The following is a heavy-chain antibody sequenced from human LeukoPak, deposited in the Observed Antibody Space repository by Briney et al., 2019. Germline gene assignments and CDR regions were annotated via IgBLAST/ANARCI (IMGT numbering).Heavy chain of an antibody. D-gene: IGHD4-17*01. J-gene: IGHJ6*03. Sequence: GGSLRLSCAASGFTFSSYAMSWVRQAPGKGLEWVSGISGGGGTNYAGFVKGRFTISRDNSKNTLYLQMNSLRAEDTAVYYCAKCPYYGDYFFYYYMDVWGKGTTVTVSS. V-gene: IGHV3-23*01. CDR2: ISGGGGT. CDR3: AKCPYYGDYFFYYYMDV. CDR1: GFTFSSYA.